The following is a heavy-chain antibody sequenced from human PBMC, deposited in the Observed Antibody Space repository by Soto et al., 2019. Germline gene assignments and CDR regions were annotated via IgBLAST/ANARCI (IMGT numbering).Heavy chain of an antibody. CDR3: ARAVAAAGTSYYYYYGMDV. CDR1: GYTFTGYY. Sequence: QVQLVQSGAEVKKPGASVKVSCKASGYTFTGYYMHWVRQAPGQGLEWMGWINPNSGGTNYAQKFQGRVTMTRDTFISTAYMELSRLRSDDTAVYYCARAVAAAGTSYYYYYGMDVWGQGTTVTVSS. D-gene: IGHD6-13*01. J-gene: IGHJ6*02. CDR2: INPNSGGT. V-gene: IGHV1-2*02.